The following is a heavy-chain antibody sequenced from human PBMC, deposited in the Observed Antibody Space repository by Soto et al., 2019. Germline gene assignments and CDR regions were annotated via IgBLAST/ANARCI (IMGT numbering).Heavy chain of an antibody. CDR1: GFTFSGSA. Sequence: EVQLVESGGGLVQPGGSLKLSCAASGFTFSGSAMHWVRQASGKGLEWVGRIRSKANSYATAYAASVKGRFTISRDDSKNTAYLQMNSLKTEDTAVYYCTSPTPRAVYGMDVWGQGTTVTVSS. CDR2: IRSKANSYAT. V-gene: IGHV3-73*01. D-gene: IGHD6-19*01. CDR3: TSPTPRAVYGMDV. J-gene: IGHJ6*02.